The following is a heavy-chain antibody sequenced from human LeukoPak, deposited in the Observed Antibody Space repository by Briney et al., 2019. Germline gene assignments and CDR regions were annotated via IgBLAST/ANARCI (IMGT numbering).Heavy chain of an antibody. Sequence: GGSLRLSCAASGFTFTSYSMNWVRQAPGKGLEWVSTISGGGGSTYYADSVKGRFTISRDNSKNTLYLQVNSLRAEDTAVYYCAKRGTTMEKEGFDYWGQGTLVTVSS. J-gene: IGHJ4*02. D-gene: IGHD5-18*01. CDR3: AKRGTTMEKEGFDY. V-gene: IGHV3-23*01. CDR2: ISGGGGST. CDR1: GFTFTSYS.